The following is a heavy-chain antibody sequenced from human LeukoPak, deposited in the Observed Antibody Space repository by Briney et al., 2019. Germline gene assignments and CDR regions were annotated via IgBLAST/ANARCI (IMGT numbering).Heavy chain of an antibody. CDR2: ISSSSSYI. CDR1: GFSFSTFT. Sequence: GGSLRLSCEASGFSFSTFTMNWVRQAPGKGLEWVSSISSSSSYIYYADSVKGRFTISRDNSKNTLYLQMNSLRAEDTAVYYCATKFLTYYYDSSGYYYYWGQGTLVTVSS. V-gene: IGHV3-21*04. CDR3: ATKFLTYYYDSSGYYYY. J-gene: IGHJ4*02. D-gene: IGHD3-22*01.